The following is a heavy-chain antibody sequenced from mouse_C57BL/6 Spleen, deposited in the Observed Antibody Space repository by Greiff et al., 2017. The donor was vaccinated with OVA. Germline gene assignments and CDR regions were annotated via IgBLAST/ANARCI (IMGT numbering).Heavy chain of an antibody. V-gene: IGHV1-64*01. D-gene: IGHD2-1*01. CDR1: GYTFTSYW. CDR2: IHPNSGST. CDR3: ARDGNYAMDY. Sequence: QVQLQQPGAELVKPGASVTLSCKASGYTFTSYWMHWVKQRPGQGLEWIGMIHPNSGSTNYNEKFKSKATLTVDKSASTAYMQLSSLTSEDAAVYYCARDGNYAMDYWGQGTSVTVSS. J-gene: IGHJ4*01.